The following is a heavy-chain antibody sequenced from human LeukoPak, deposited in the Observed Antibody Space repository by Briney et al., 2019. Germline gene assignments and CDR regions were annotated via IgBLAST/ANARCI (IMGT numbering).Heavy chain of an antibody. V-gene: IGHV3-23*01. D-gene: IGHD6-13*01. J-gene: IGHJ4*02. CDR3: AKGPSAGISYFDY. CDR1: GFTFSNYA. CDR2: ISGSGGST. Sequence: SGGSLRLSCAASGFTFSNYAMSWVRQAPGKGLEWVSAISGSGGSTYYADSVKGRFTISRDNSKNTLYLQMDSLRAEDTAVYYCAKGPSAGISYFDYWGQGTLVTVSS.